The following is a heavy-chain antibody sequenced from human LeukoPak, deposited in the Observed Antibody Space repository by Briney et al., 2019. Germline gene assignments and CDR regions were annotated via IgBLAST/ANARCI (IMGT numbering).Heavy chain of an antibody. CDR3: ARRPLGDYLRDSGAFDI. CDR1: GGSISSYY. D-gene: IGHD4-17*01. CDR2: IYYSGST. V-gene: IGHV4-59*08. J-gene: IGHJ3*02. Sequence: PSETLSLTCTVSGGSISSYYWSWIRQPPRKGLEWIGYIYYSGSTNYNPSLKSRVTISVDTSKNQFSLKLSSVTAADTVVYYCARRPLGDYLRDSGAFDIWGQGTMVTVSS.